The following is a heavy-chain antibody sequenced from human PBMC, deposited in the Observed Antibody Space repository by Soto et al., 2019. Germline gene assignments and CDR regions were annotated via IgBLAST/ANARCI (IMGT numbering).Heavy chain of an antibody. J-gene: IGHJ6*02. D-gene: IGHD6-13*01. CDR1: GYTFTSYG. V-gene: IGHV1-18*01. CDR3: ARIGTPQRSSWYYGMDV. Sequence: ASVNVSCKASGYTFTSYGISWVRQAPGQGLELMGWISAYNGNTNYAQKLQGRVTMTTXXXXXXAXMXLXXLXSDDTAVYYCARIGTPQRSSWYYGMDVWG. CDR2: ISAYNGNT.